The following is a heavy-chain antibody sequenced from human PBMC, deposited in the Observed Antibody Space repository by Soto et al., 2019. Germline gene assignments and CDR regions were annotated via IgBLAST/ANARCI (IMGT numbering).Heavy chain of an antibody. CDR3: ASTTVTRFYYYYMAV. D-gene: IGHD4-4*01. CDR1: GYSFASHA. CDR2: INAGSGNS. V-gene: IGHV1-3*01. Sequence: QVQLVQSGAEVKRPGASVKVSCEASGYSFASHAIHWVRQAPGQRLEWMGWINAGSGNSKYSQNFQGRVTITRDTSASTAYMELSSLRSEDTAIYCCASTTVTRFYYYYMAVWGKGTTVTVSS. J-gene: IGHJ6*03.